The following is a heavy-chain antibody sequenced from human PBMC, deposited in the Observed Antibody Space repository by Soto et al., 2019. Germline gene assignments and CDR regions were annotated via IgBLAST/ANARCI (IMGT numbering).Heavy chain of an antibody. CDR3: ARVNRGYCSGGSCYDI. CDR1: GFTFSSYA. V-gene: IGHV3-64*01. Sequence: GGSLRLSCAASGFTFSSYAMHWVRQAPGQGLEYVSAISSNGGSTYYANSVKGRFTISRDNSKNTLYLQVGSLRAEDMAVYYCARVNRGYCSGGSCYDIWGQGTMVTVSS. J-gene: IGHJ3*02. CDR2: ISSNGGST. D-gene: IGHD2-15*01.